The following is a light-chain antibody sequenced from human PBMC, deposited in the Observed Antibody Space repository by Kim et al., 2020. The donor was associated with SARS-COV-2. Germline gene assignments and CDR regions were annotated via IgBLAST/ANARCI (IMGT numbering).Light chain of an antibody. CDR1: QSVSSN. J-gene: IGKJ2*01. CDR3: QQYNNWPPMYT. Sequence: GEKAPLACRASQSVSSNVAWYQQKPGQAPRLLIYGASTRATGIPARFSGSGSGTEFTLTISSLQSEDFAVYYCQQYNNWPPMYTFGQGTKLEI. CDR2: GAS. V-gene: IGKV3-15*01.